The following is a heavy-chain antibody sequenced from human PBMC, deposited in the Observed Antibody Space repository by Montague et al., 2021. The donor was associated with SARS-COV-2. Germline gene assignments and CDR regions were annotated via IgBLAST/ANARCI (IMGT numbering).Heavy chain of an antibody. V-gene: IGHV4-34*01. CDR1: GTSFSGYY. CDR2: INHGGIT. Sequence: SETLSLTCAVHGTSFSGYYWSWIRQPPGKGLEWIGEINHGGITNYNPSLRSRLTISADTSKNQFSLKLTSVAAADTAVYYCARLRDGVVPSPILGVGPYYSSYFIDVWGKGTTVTVSS. J-gene: IGHJ6*03. CDR3: ARLRDGVVPSPILGVGPYYSSYFIDV. D-gene: IGHD3-10*01.